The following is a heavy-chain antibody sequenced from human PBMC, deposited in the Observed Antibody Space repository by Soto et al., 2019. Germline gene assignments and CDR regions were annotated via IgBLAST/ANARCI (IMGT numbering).Heavy chain of an antibody. CDR3: ARFLTHYFDY. J-gene: IGHJ4*02. CDR1: GGSFSGYY. Sequence: SETLSLTCAVYGGSFSGYYWSWIRQPPGKGLEWIGEINHSGSTNYNPSLKSRVTISVDTSKNQFSLKLSSVTAADTAVYYCARFLTHYFDYWGQGTLVTVSS. CDR2: INHSGST. V-gene: IGHV4-34*01.